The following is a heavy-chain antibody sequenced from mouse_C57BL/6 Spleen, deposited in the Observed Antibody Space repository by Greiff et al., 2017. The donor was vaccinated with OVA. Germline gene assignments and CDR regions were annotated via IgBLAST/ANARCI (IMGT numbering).Heavy chain of an antibody. V-gene: IGHV2-2*01. CDR2: IWSGGST. J-gene: IGHJ1*03. CDR1: GFSLTSYG. D-gene: IGHD4-1*01. CDR3: ARRTPNWDGDWYFDV. Sequence: QVQLKESGPGLVQPSQSLSITCTVSGFSLTSYGVHWVRQSPGKGLEWLGVIWSGGSTDYNAAFISRLSISKDNSKSQVFFKMNSLQADDTAIYYCARRTPNWDGDWYFDVWGTGTTVTVSS.